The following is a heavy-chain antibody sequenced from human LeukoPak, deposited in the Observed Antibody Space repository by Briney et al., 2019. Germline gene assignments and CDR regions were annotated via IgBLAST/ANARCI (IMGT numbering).Heavy chain of an antibody. CDR3: ARGAASSGWYGNWFDP. V-gene: IGHV1-69*05. J-gene: IGHJ5*02. CDR2: IIPIFGTA. D-gene: IGHD6-19*01. Sequence: ASVKVSCKASGGTFSSYAIGWVRQAPGQGLEWMGGIIPIFGTANYAQKFQGRVTMTRDMSTSTVYMELSSLRSEDTAVYYCARGAASSGWYGNWFDPWGQGTLVTVSS. CDR1: GGTFSSYA.